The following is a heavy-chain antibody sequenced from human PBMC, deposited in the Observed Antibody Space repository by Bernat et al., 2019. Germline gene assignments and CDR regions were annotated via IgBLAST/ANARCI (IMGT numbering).Heavy chain of an antibody. CDR2: ISGSGGST. Sequence: EVQLLESGGGLVQPGGSLRLSCAASGFTFSSYAMSWVRQAPGKGLEWVSAISGSGGSTYYADSVKGRFTISRDNSKNTLYLQMNSLRAEDTALYYCARDGYYDFWGGYPKGGDAFDIWGQGTMVTVSS. V-gene: IGHV3-23*01. J-gene: IGHJ3*02. D-gene: IGHD3-3*01. CDR1: GFTFSSYA. CDR3: ARDGYYDFWGGYPKGGDAFDI.